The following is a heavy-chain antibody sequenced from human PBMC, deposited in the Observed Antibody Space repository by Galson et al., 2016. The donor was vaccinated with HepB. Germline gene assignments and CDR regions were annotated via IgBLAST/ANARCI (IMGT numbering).Heavy chain of an antibody. J-gene: IGHJ6*02. CDR2: IWYDGSRT. CDR1: GFTFSNYG. V-gene: IGHV3-33*06. Sequence: SLRLSCAVSGFTFSNYGMYWVRQAPGKGLEWVANIWYDGSRTYYADSVKGRFTISRDNSKKTLYLQLKSLRAEDTANYYCVKHPVTTFDILTEYDGDVWGQGTTVYVSS. D-gene: IGHD3-9*01. CDR3: VKHPVTTFDILTEYDGDV.